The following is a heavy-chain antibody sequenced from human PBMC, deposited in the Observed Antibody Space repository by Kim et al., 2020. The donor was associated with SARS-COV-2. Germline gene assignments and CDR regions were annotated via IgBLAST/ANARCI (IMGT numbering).Heavy chain of an antibody. Sequence: YYADSVKGRVSITSDKSRNTLYRHMNNLRVEDTAVYYCAKGVVNNGFDYWGQGTQVTVSA. V-gene: IGHV3-23*01. J-gene: IGHJ4*02. CDR3: AKGVVNNGFDY. D-gene: IGHD3-22*01.